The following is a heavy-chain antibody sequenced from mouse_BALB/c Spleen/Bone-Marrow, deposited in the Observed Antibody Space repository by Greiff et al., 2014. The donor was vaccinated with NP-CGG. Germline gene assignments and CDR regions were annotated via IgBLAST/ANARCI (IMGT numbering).Heavy chain of an antibody. D-gene: IGHD4-1*01. CDR1: GYTFTTYY. CDR2: INPNNGGT. J-gene: IGHJ2*01. V-gene: IGHV1S81*02. CDR3: TRGRTWDFDY. Sequence: GAELVKPGTSVKLSCKASGYTFTTYYMYWVKQRPGQGLEWIGEINPNNGGTNFKEKFKSKATLTVDKSSSTAYMQLSSLTSEDSAVYYCTRGRTWDFDYWGQGTTLTVSS.